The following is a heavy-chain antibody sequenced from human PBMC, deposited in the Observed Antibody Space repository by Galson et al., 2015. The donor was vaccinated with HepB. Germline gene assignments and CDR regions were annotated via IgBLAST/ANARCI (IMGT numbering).Heavy chain of an antibody. CDR3: ARGQSSSWDPLGY. Sequence: SVKASCKASGYTFTGYYMHWVRQAPGQGLEWMGWINPNSGGTNYAQKFQGWVTMTRDTSISTAYMELSRLRSDDTAVYYCARGQSSSWDPLGYWGQGTLVTVSS. V-gene: IGHV1-2*04. CDR1: GYTFTGYY. CDR2: INPNSGGT. J-gene: IGHJ4*02. D-gene: IGHD6-13*01.